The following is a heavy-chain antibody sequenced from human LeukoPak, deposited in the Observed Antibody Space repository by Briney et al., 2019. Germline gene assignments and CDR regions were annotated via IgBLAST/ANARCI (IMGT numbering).Heavy chain of an antibody. CDR1: GGSISSSSYY. CDR2: IYYTGNT. Sequence: SETLSLTCTVSGGSISSSSYYWGWIRQPPGKGLEWIGTIYYTGNTQYNPSLKSRVTISVDTSKNQFSLKPTSMTAADTAVYYCASRWGYTPNWFDPWGQGTLVTVSS. D-gene: IGHD5-18*01. J-gene: IGHJ5*02. V-gene: IGHV4-39*01. CDR3: ASRWGYTPNWFDP.